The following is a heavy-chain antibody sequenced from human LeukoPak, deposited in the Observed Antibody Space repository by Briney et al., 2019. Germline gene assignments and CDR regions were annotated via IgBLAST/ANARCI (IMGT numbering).Heavy chain of an antibody. V-gene: IGHV3-48*03. Sequence: PGGSLRLSCAASGSTFSSYAMNWVRPAPGKGLEWVSYISSSGSTIFYADSVKGRFTISRDNAKNSLYLQMNSLRAEDTAVYYCARLYSSSSGLRASDYWGQGALVTVSS. CDR3: ARLYSSSSGLRASDY. D-gene: IGHD6-6*01. J-gene: IGHJ4*02. CDR2: ISSSGSTI. CDR1: GSTFSSYA.